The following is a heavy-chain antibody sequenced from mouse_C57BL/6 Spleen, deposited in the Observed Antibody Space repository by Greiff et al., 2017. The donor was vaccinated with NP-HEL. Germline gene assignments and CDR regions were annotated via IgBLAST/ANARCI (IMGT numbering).Heavy chain of an antibody. CDR1: GFTFSSYA. Sequence: EVKLMESGGGLVKPGGSLKLSCAASGFTFSSYAMSWVRQTPEKRLEWVATISDGGSYTYYPDNVKGRFTISRDNAKNNLYLQMSHLKSEDTAMYYCARDGMEYYGSSYFDYWGQGTTLTVSS. CDR2: ISDGGSYT. J-gene: IGHJ2*01. V-gene: IGHV5-4*01. D-gene: IGHD1-1*01. CDR3: ARDGMEYYGSSYFDY.